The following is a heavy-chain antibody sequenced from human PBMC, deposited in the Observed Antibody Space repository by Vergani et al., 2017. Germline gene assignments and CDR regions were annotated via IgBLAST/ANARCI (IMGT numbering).Heavy chain of an antibody. CDR1: GYTFTGYY. CDR2: NNPNSGGT. D-gene: IGHD2-15*01. V-gene: IGHV1-2*02. CDR3: ARETSEIVVVVAATEWFDP. Sequence: QVQLVQSGAEVKKPGASVKVSCKASGYTFTGYYMHWVRQAPGQGLEWRGWNNPNSGGTNYAQKFQGRVTMTRDTSISTAYMELSRLRSDDTAVYYCARETSEIVVVVAATEWFDPWGQGTLVTVSS. J-gene: IGHJ5*02.